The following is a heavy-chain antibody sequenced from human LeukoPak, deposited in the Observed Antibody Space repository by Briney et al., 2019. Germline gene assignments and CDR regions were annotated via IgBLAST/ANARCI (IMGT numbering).Heavy chain of an antibody. CDR3: ARESGKFDY. Sequence: PGGSLRLSCVASGLPIGDFAMHWVRQAAGQGLAWVSFISGDGVSTFFADSVKGRFSISRDNSKNSLFLEMSSLRTEDTAMYYCARESGKFDYWGQGTLVAVSS. V-gene: IGHV3-43*02. CDR2: ISGDGVST. J-gene: IGHJ4*02. CDR1: GLPIGDFA.